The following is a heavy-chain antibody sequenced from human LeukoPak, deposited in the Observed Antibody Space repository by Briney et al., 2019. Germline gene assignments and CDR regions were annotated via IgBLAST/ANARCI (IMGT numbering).Heavy chain of an antibody. CDR1: GHTFTGYY. V-gene: IGHV1-2*02. J-gene: IGHJ4*02. D-gene: IGHD6-13*01. CDR2: INPNSGGT. Sequence: ASVKVSRKASGHTFTGYYMHWVRQAPGQGLEWMGWINPNSGGTNYAQKFQGRVTMTRDTSISTAYMELSGLRSDDTAVYYCARVRIALPDYWGQGTLVTVSS. CDR3: ARVRIALPDY.